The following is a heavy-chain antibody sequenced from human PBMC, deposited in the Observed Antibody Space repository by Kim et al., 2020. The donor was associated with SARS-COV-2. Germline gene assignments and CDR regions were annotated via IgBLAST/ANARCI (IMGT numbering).Heavy chain of an antibody. J-gene: IGHJ4*02. CDR3: AKTGGSTTWYFDY. V-gene: IGHV3-30-3*02. Sequence: YADSVKGRFTNSRDITKNTLYLQMNSLRAEDTAVYYCAKTGGSTTWYFDYWGQGTLVTVSS. D-gene: IGHD6-13*01.